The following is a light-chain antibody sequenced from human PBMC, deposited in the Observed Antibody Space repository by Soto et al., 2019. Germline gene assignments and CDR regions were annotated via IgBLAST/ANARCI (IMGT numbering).Light chain of an antibody. V-gene: IGKV3-15*01. CDR1: QSVSGN. Sequence: RVMTQSPDTLSVSPGESAILSCRASQSVSGNLAWYQQRPGQAPRLLIYGASTRATGVPARFSGSGSGTEFTLTITTLQSEDSAIYFCQQYNSWPRSFGPGIKLEIK. CDR2: GAS. CDR3: QQYNSWPRS. J-gene: IGKJ2*01.